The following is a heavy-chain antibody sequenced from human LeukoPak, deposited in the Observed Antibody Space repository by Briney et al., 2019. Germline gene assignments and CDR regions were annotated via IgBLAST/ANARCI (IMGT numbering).Heavy chain of an antibody. CDR2: IIPIFGTA. V-gene: IGHV1-69*13. CDR1: GYTFTSYD. CDR3: ASPSPYCGGDCYSGWYFDL. D-gene: IGHD2-21*02. J-gene: IGHJ2*01. Sequence: GASVKVSCKASGYTFTSYDINWVRQATGQGLEWMGGIIPIFGTANYAQKFQGRVTITADESTSTAYMELSSLRSEDTAVYYCASPSPYCGGDCYSGWYFDLWGRGTLVTVSS.